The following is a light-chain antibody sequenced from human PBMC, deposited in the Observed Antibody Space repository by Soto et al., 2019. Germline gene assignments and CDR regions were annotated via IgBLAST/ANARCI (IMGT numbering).Light chain of an antibody. Sequence: EIVMTQSPATLSVSPGERATLSCRASESVSNNLAWYQQKFGQAPRRLIYHASTRATGIPARFSGSGSGTELTLTISSLQSEDFALYYCQQYNEWPLTFGGGTKVEIK. J-gene: IGKJ4*01. V-gene: IGKV3-15*01. CDR1: ESVSNN. CDR2: HAS. CDR3: QQYNEWPLT.